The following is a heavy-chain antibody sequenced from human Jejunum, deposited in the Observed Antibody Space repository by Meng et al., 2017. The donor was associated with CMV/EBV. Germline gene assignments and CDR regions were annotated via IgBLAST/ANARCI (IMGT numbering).Heavy chain of an antibody. J-gene: IGHJ5*02. CDR2: IYYSGST. CDR3: ARGFGSGRSNWFDP. D-gene: IGHD3-10*01. V-gene: IGHV4-61*01. CDR1: DSVISGSYH. Sequence: DSVISGSYHWTWIRQPPGKGLEWIGYIYYSGSTDYNPSLKSRVTISVDTSKSQFSLNLSSVTAADTAVYYCARGFGSGRSNWFDPWGQGTLVTVPQ.